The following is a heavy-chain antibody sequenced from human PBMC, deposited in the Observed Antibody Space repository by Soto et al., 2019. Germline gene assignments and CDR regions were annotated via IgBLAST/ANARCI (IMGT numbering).Heavy chain of an antibody. CDR3: AKDLSYSGYGGSDY. J-gene: IGHJ4*02. V-gene: IGHV3-30*18. CDR2: ISYDGSNK. D-gene: IGHD5-12*01. Sequence: GGSLRLSCAASGFTFSSYGMHWVRQAPGKGLEWVAVISYDGSNKYYADSVKGRFTISRDNSKNTLYLQMNSLRAEDTAVYYCAKDLSYSGYGGSDYWGQGTLVTVSS. CDR1: GFTFSSYG.